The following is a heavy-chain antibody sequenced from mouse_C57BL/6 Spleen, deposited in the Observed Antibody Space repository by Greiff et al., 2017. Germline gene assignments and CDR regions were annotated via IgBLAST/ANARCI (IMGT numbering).Heavy chain of an antibody. V-gene: IGHV1-69*01. J-gene: IGHJ1*03. CDR3: ARFRSSLPPFDV. CDR1: GYTFTSYW. Sequence: QVQLKQPGAELVMPGASVKLSCKASGYTFTSYWMHWVKQRPGQGLEWIGEIDPSDSYTNYNQKFKGKSTLTVDKSSSTAYMQLSSLTSEDSAVYYCARFRSSLPPFDVWGTGTTVTVSS. D-gene: IGHD6-2*01. CDR2: IDPSDSYT.